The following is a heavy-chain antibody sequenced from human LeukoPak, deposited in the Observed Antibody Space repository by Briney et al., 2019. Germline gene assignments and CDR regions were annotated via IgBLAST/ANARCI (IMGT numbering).Heavy chain of an antibody. V-gene: IGHV3-30*02. CDR3: AKAHLPNAYSGTYYCDY. CDR1: GFTFSYYG. Sequence: GGSLRLSCAASGFTFSYYGMHWVRQAPGKGLEWVAFIRYDESKKFYGDSVKGRFTISRDNSKNTLYLQMNSLRTEDTAVYYCAKAHLPNAYSGTYYCDYWGQGTLVTVSS. J-gene: IGHJ4*02. CDR2: IRYDESKK. D-gene: IGHD1-26*01.